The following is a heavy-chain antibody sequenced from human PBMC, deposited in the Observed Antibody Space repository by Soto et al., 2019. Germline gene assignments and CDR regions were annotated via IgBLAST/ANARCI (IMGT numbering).Heavy chain of an antibody. Sequence: EVQLVESGGGLVQPWGSLKLSCAASGFTFSIYWMHWVRQAPGKGPVWVSRIDNAGSSARYADSVKCRFTISRDNAKNTVYLQMNSLRAEDRAVYYCTRVGGSVSGMDVWGQGTTVTVSS. CDR1: GFTFSIYW. J-gene: IGHJ6*02. CDR2: IDNAGSSA. V-gene: IGHV3-74*01. CDR3: TRVGGSVSGMDV. D-gene: IGHD1-26*01.